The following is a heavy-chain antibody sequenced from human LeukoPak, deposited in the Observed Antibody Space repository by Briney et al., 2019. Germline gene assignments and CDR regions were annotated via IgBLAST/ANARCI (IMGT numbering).Heavy chain of an antibody. J-gene: IGHJ4*02. D-gene: IGHD5-24*01. CDR1: GFTFSSYG. CDR2: IRYDGSNK. Sequence: PGGSLRLSCAASGFTFSSYGMHWVRQAPGKGLEWVAFIRYDGSNKYYADSVKGRFTISRDNSKNTLYLQMNSLRAEDTAVYYCAKDHGYNPSDFDYWGQGTLVTVSS. V-gene: IGHV3-30*02. CDR3: AKDHGYNPSDFDY.